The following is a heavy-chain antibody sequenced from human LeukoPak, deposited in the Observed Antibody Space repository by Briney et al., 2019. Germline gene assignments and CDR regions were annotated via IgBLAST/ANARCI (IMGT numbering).Heavy chain of an antibody. D-gene: IGHD5-18*01. CDR1: GFTLHNYW. CDR3: ARDGGYSYGYY. Sequence: PGGSLRLSCAASGFTLHNYWMNWVRQAPGKGLEWVANINQDGSEKYFVDSVRGRITISRDNAKNSLYLQMNSLRAEDTAVYYCARDGGYSYGYYWGQGTLVTVSS. V-gene: IGHV3-7*01. CDR2: INQDGSEK. J-gene: IGHJ4*02.